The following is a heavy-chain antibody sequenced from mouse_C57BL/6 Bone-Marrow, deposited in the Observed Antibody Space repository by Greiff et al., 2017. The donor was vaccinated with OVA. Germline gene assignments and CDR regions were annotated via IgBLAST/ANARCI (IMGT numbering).Heavy chain of an antibody. D-gene: IGHD1-1*01. CDR3: ARDSITTVVEDYFDY. CDR2: ISDGGSYT. J-gene: IGHJ2*01. CDR1: GFTFSSYA. V-gene: IGHV5-4*01. Sequence: EVKLQESGGGLVKPGGSLKLSCAASGFTFSSYAMSWVRQTPEKRLEWVATISDGGSYTYYPDNVKGRFTISRDNAKNNLYLQMSHLKSEDTAMYYCARDSITTVVEDYFDYWGQGTTLTVSS.